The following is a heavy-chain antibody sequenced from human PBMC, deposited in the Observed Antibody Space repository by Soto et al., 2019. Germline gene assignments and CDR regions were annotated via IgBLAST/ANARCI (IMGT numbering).Heavy chain of an antibody. D-gene: IGHD6-19*01. Sequence: PGGSLRLSCAAPGITISSYWMSWVRQAPGKGLEWVANINQDGSVKYYVDSVKGRFTISRDNAKSSLYLQMNSLRAEDTAVYYCANRESSGWYYFDYWGQGTLVTVSS. V-gene: IGHV3-7*01. CDR3: ANRESSGWYYFDY. CDR1: GITISSYW. CDR2: INQDGSVK. J-gene: IGHJ4*02.